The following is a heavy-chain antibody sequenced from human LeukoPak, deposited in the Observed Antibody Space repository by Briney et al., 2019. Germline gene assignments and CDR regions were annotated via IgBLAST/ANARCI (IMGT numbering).Heavy chain of an antibody. D-gene: IGHD2-2*01. V-gene: IGHV4-39*07. J-gene: IGHJ4*02. CDR3: ARETEYQLLMYYFDY. CDR1: GGSISSSGYY. CDR2: IYYSGST. Sequence: SETLSLTCTVSGGSISSSGYYWGWIRQPPGKGLEWIGSIYYSGSTYYNPSLKSRVTISVDTSKNQFSLKLSSVTAADTAVYYCARETEYQLLMYYFDYWGQGTLVTVSS.